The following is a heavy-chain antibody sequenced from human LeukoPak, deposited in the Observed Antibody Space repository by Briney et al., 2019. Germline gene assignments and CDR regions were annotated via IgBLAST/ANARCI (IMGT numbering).Heavy chain of an antibody. Sequence: GGSPRLSCAASGFTFSDYAMSWVRQGPGKGLEWVSSISGSDGYTYKADSVKGRFTISRDNSKNTLYLQMSSLRAEDTALYYCAKGVDTGAAYFFDYWGQGTLVTVSS. V-gene: IGHV3-23*01. CDR2: ISGSDGYT. CDR3: AKGVDTGAAYFFDY. D-gene: IGHD2-21*01. J-gene: IGHJ4*02. CDR1: GFTFSDYA.